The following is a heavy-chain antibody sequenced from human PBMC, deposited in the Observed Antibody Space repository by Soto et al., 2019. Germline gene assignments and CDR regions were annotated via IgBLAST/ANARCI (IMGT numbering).Heavy chain of an antibody. CDR1: GFTFSDYY. Sequence: GGSLRLSCAASGFTFSDYYMSWIRQAPGKGLEWVSYISSSSSYTNYADSVKGRFTISRDNAKNSLYLQMNSLRAEDTAVYYCARGALLVADPVDYWGQGTLVTVSS. J-gene: IGHJ4*02. CDR3: ARGALLVADPVDY. CDR2: ISSSSSYT. D-gene: IGHD2-15*01. V-gene: IGHV3-11*06.